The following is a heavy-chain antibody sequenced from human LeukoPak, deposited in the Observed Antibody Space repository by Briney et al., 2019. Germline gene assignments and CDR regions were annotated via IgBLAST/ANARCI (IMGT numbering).Heavy chain of an antibody. CDR1: GFTFSSYG. D-gene: IGHD2-2*01. CDR3: AKGTYCSSTSCYDAFDI. J-gene: IGHJ3*02. Sequence: GGSLRLSCAASGFTFSSYGMHWVRQAPGKGLEWVAFIRYDGSNKYYADSVKGRFTISRDNSKNTLYLQMNSLRAEDTAVYYCAKGTYCSSTSCYDAFDIWGQGTMVTVSS. CDR2: IRYDGSNK. V-gene: IGHV3-30*02.